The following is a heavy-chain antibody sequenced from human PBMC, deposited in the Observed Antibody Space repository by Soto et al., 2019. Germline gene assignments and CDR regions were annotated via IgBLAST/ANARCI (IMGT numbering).Heavy chain of an antibody. D-gene: IGHD3-22*01. CDR3: ATDKYYDFIDY. J-gene: IGHJ4*02. V-gene: IGHV3-74*01. CDR2: INSDGSST. Sequence: GGSLRLSCAASGFTFSSYWMHWVRQAPGKGLVWVSRINSDGSSTSYADSVKGRFTISRDNAKNTLYLQMNSLRAEDTAVYYCATDKYYDFIDYWGQGTLVTVSS. CDR1: GFTFSSYW.